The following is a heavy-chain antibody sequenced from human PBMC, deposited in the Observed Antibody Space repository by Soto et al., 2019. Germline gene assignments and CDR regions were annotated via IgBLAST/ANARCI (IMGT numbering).Heavy chain of an antibody. CDR2: IGRSGGYI. CDR3: ASGDHGGTSHWYLDL. Sequence: EVQLVESGGGLVKPGGSLRLSCAVSGFTFSNYNMNWVRQAPGKGLEWVSSIGRSGGYIYYADSVKGRFTISRDNGKNSLFLQMNSLRAEDTAVYYCASGDHGGTSHWYLDLWGRGTLVTVSS. V-gene: IGHV3-21*01. D-gene: IGHD4-17*01. CDR1: GFTFSNYN. J-gene: IGHJ2*01.